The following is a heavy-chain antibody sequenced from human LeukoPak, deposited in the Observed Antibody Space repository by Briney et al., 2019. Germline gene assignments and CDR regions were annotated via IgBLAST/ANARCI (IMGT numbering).Heavy chain of an antibody. D-gene: IGHD3-9*01. CDR3: ARLFLDWRGSPYYFDY. CDR2: IYYGGST. V-gene: IGHV4-39*01. Sequence: SETLSLTCTVSSGSISSSSYYWGWIRQPPGKGLEWITSIYYGGSTFYNPSLRSRLTVSVDTSKNQFSLRLSSVTAADTAVYFCARLFLDWRGSPYYFDYWGPGTLGTVSS. J-gene: IGHJ4*02. CDR1: SGSISSSSYY.